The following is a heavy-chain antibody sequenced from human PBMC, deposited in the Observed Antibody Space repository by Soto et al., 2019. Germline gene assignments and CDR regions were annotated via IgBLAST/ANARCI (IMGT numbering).Heavy chain of an antibody. V-gene: IGHV4-34*01. Sequence: SETLSLTCAVYGGSFSGYYWGWIRQPPGKGLEWIGEINDSGSTKYNPPLKSRATISVDTSKNQFSLTLSSVTAADTAVYYCARGRGICGEVTTFDYWGQVTLVTVSS. CDR2: INDSGST. CDR1: GGSFSGYY. J-gene: IGHJ4*02. D-gene: IGHD3-3*01. CDR3: ARGRGICGEVTTFDY.